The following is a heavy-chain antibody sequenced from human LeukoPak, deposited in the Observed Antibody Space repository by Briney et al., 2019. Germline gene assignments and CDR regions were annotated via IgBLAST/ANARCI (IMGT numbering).Heavy chain of an antibody. V-gene: IGHV3-30-3*01. D-gene: IGHD6-6*01. J-gene: IGHJ4*02. CDR3: AREASLYSSSSGFDY. CDR2: ISYDGSNK. CDR1: GFTFSSFA. Sequence: GGSLRLSCAAPGFTFSSFAMHWVRQAPGKGLEWVAVISYDGSNKYYADSVKGRFTISRDNSKNTLYLQMNSLRAEDTAVYYCAREASLYSSSSGFDYWGQGTLVTVSS.